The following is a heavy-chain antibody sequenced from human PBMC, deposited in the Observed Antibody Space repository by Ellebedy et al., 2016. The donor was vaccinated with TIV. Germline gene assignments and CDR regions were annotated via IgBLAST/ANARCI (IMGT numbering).Heavy chain of an antibody. D-gene: IGHD3-22*01. V-gene: IGHV4-59*01. Sequence: MPSETLSLTCTVPGGPSSNYYWSWIRKPPGKGLEWIGYIYHSGSTNYNPSLKSRVTISVDTSKKQISLKLTSVTAADTAVYYCASSYYFDSSGYPLFDYWGQGALVTVSS. J-gene: IGHJ4*02. CDR2: IYHSGST. CDR1: GGPSSNYY. CDR3: ASSYYFDSSGYPLFDY.